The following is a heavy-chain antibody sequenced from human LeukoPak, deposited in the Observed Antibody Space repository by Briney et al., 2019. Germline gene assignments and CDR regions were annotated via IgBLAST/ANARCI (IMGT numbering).Heavy chain of an antibody. J-gene: IGHJ4*02. CDR2: TYYRSKWYY. Sequence: QTLSLTCAISGDSVSSNSAAWNWIRQSPSRGLEWLGRTYYRSKWYYDYAVAVKSRISIDPDTSKNQFSLQLSSVTPEDTAVYYCARDPVGGSTIFDYWGQGTLVTVSS. V-gene: IGHV6-1*01. CDR3: ARDPVGGSTIFDY. D-gene: IGHD1-26*01. CDR1: GDSVSSNSAA.